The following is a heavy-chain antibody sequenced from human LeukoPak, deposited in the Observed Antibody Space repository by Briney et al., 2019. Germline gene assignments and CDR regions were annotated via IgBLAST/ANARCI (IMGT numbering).Heavy chain of an antibody. D-gene: IGHD5-18*01. CDR1: GYTFTSYD. J-gene: IGHJ6*03. Sequence: GASVKVSCKASGYTFTSYDINWVRQATGQGLEWMGWMNPNSGNTGYAQKFQGRVTMTRDTSISTAYMELSSLRSEDTAVYYCPRGHPYTWIQLWLRGLGYYYYMDVWGKGTTVTVSS. CDR3: PRGHPYTWIQLWLRGLGYYYYMDV. CDR2: MNPNSGNT. V-gene: IGHV1-8*01.